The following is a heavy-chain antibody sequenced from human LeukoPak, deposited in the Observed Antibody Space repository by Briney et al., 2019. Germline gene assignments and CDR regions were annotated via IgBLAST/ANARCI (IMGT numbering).Heavy chain of an antibody. V-gene: IGHV3-23*01. J-gene: IGHJ6*03. CDR1: GFPFSSYA. CDR2: ISGSGGST. CDR3: ANPFSTPRSNYYIDV. D-gene: IGHD2-2*01. Sequence: GGSLRLSCAASGFPFSSYAMRWVRQAPGKGLEWVSAISGSGGSTYYADSVKGRFTISRDNSKSTLYLQMNSLTAEDTAVYYCANPFSTPRSNYYIDVWGKGTTVTVSS.